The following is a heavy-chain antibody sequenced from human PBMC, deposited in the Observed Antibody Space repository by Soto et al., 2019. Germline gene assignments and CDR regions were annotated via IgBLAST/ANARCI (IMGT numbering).Heavy chain of an antibody. CDR3: AKERGVRPLDGFDV. Sequence: QGQLVESGGGVVQPGKSLRLSCAASGFTFSSLGMHWVRQAPGKGLEWVAVIWYDGRNKYYIDSVKGRFIISRDNSKNTLYLQMNSLRAEETGVYYCAKERGVRPLDGFDVWGQGTMVTVSS. D-gene: IGHD2-21*01. V-gene: IGHV3-33*06. J-gene: IGHJ3*01. CDR2: IWYDGRNK. CDR1: GFTFSSLG.